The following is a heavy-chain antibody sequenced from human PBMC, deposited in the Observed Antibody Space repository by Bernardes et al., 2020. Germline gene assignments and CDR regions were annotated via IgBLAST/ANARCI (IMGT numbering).Heavy chain of an antibody. D-gene: IGHD6-6*01. CDR2: ISGSRGLT. CDR1: RFPFSSYS. J-gene: IGHJ4*02. Sequence: GGSLRLSCVTSRFPFSSYSMNWVRQAPGKVLEWVSVISGSRGLTYYADSVKGRFTVSRDNSKNTLYLQMNSLRAEDTAVYHCAKTTAARPDFDYWGQGTLVTVAS. CDR3: AKTTAARPDFDY. V-gene: IGHV3-23*01.